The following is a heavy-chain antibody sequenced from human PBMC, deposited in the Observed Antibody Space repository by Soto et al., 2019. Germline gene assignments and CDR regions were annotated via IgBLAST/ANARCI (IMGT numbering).Heavy chain of an antibody. J-gene: IGHJ4*02. Sequence: GGSLRLSCAASGFTFSSYGMHWVRQAPGKGLEWVAVISYDGSNKYYADSVKGRFTISRGNSKNTLYLQMNSLRAEDTAVYYCAKEINPRIRGPLDYWGQGTLVTVSS. CDR3: AKEINPRIRGPLDY. CDR2: ISYDGSNK. CDR1: GFTFSSYG. V-gene: IGHV3-30*18.